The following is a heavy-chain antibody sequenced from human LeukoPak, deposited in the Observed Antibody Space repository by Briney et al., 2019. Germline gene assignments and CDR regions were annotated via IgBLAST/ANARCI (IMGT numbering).Heavy chain of an antibody. D-gene: IGHD3-16*01. J-gene: IGHJ4*02. CDR2: ISGSGHRT. CDR3: AKDWGEYFDYVWGSFTSFDS. Sequence: PGGTLRLSCAASRFTFSSYGVSWVRQAPGKGLEWVSGISGSGHRTYYADSVKGRFTISRDNSKSTLYLQMNSLRAEDTAVYYCAKDWGEYFDYVWGSFTSFDSWGQGTLVTVSS. V-gene: IGHV3-23*01. CDR1: RFTFSSYG.